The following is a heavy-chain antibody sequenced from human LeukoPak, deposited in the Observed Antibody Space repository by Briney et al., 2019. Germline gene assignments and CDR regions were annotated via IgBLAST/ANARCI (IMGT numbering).Heavy chain of an antibody. CDR2: IYYSGST. D-gene: IGHD5-18*01. CDR1: GGSISGYY. CDR3: ARGGLDTRRGGYFDY. J-gene: IGHJ4*02. Sequence: SETLSLTCSVSGGSISGYYWSWIRQPPGQGLEWIGYIYYSGSTNYNPSLKSRVIISRDTSKNQFSLNLSSVTAADTAVYYCARGGLDTRRGGYFDYWGQGILVTVSS. V-gene: IGHV4-59*08.